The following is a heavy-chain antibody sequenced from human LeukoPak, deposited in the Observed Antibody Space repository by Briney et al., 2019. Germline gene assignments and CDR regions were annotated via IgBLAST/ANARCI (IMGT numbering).Heavy chain of an antibody. CDR1: GYTFTSYG. D-gene: IGHD3-10*01. Sequence: ASVKVSCKASGYTFTSYGISWVRQAPGQGLEWMGWISAYNGNTNYAQKLQGRVTMTTDTSTSTAYMELRSLRSDDTAVFYCAREGITMLQGVFDYWGQGTPVTVSS. CDR2: ISAYNGNT. CDR3: AREGITMLQGVFDY. V-gene: IGHV1-18*01. J-gene: IGHJ4*02.